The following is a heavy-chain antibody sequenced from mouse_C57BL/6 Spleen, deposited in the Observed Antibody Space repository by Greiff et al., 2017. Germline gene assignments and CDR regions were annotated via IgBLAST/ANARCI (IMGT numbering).Heavy chain of an antibody. V-gene: IGHV1-81*01. CDR3: ARGGTTVVARGDY. D-gene: IGHD1-1*01. CDR2: IYPRSGNT. J-gene: IGHJ4*01. Sequence: QVQLQQSGAELARPGASVKLSCKASGYTFTSYGISWVKQRTGQGLEWIGEIYPRSGNTYYNEKFKGKATLTADKSSSTAYMELRSLTSEDSAVYFCARGGTTVVARGDYWGQGTSVTVSS. CDR1: GYTFTSYG.